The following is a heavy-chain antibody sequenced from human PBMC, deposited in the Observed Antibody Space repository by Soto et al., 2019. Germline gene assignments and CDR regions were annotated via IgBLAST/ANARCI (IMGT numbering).Heavy chain of an antibody. D-gene: IGHD2-2*01. CDR1: GYTFTSYG. Sequence: QVQLVQSGAEVKKPGASVKVSCKASGYTFTSYGISWVRQAPGQGLEWMGWISAYNGNTNYAQKLQGRVTMTTDTSTSTAYMELRSLRSDDTAVYYCARDHAAPPVVPAAPHTWFDPWGQGTLVTVSS. J-gene: IGHJ5*02. CDR3: ARDHAAPPVVPAAPHTWFDP. CDR2: ISAYNGNT. V-gene: IGHV1-18*01.